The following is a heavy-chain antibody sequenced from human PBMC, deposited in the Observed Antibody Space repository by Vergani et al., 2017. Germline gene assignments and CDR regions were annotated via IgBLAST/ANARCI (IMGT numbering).Heavy chain of an antibody. D-gene: IGHD2-2*02. CDR1: GVSITRGNY. J-gene: IGHJ4*01. V-gene: IGHV4-38-2*02. Sequence: QVQLQESGPGLLKTSETLSLTCNVSGVSITRGNYWGWVRQSPGTGLEWIASVFHLGTVYYNPSLRSRVRISIYTYNVLSLRLHSVTAADTAVYFCVRDLYTRGPFDLWDQGSLVTVSS. CDR3: VRDLYTRGPFDL. CDR2: VFHLGTV.